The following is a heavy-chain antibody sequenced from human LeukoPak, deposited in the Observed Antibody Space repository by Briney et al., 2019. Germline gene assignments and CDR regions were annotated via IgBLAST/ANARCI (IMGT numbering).Heavy chain of an antibody. V-gene: IGHV1-46*01. D-gene: IGHD1-14*01. CDR2: INPSGGST. CDR1: GYTFTSYY. Sequence: ASAKVSCKASGYTFTSYYMHWVRQAPGQGLEWMGIINPSGGSTSYAQKFQGRVTMTRDTSTSTVYMELSTLRSDDTAVYYCARARYSRGGGWFDPWGQGTLVTVSS. J-gene: IGHJ5*02. CDR3: ARARYSRGGGWFDP.